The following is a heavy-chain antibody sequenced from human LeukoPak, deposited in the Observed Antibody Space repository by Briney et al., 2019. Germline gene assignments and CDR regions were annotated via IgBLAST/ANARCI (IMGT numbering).Heavy chain of an antibody. V-gene: IGHV1-69*13. J-gene: IGHJ4*02. CDR3: ARSGYSYGFRTLDY. CDR1: GGTFSSYA. D-gene: IGHD5-18*01. Sequence: SVKVSCKASGGTFSSYAISWVRQAPGQGLEWMGGIIPIFGPANYAQKFQGRVTITADESTSTAYMELSSLRSEDTAFYYCARSGYSYGFRTLDYWGQGTLVTVSS. CDR2: IIPIFGPA.